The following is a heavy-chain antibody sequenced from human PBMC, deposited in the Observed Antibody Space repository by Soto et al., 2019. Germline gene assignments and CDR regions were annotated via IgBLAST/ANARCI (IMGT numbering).Heavy chain of an antibody. CDR2: IWYDGSNK. CDR3: ARGHLRGYNGKDV. CDR1: GFTFSSYG. V-gene: IGHV3-33*01. Sequence: QVQLVESGGGVVQPGRSLRLSCAASGFTFSSYGMHWVRQAPGKGLEWVAVIWYDGSNKYYADSVKGRVTISRDNSKNTLYLQMNGLRAEDTAVYYCARGHLRGYNGKDVWGQGTTVTVSS. J-gene: IGHJ6*02.